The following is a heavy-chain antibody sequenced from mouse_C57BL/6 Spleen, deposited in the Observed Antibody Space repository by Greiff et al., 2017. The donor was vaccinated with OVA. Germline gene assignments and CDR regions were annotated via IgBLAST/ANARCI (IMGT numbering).Heavy chain of an antibody. V-gene: IGHV5-6*01. CDR3: AMGSKAMDY. CDR2: ISSGGSYT. D-gene: IGHD1-1*01. Sequence: EVQLVESGGDLVKPGGSLKLSCAASGFTFSSYGMSWVRQTPDKRLEWVATISSGGSYTYYPDSVKGRFTISRDNAKNTLYLQMSSLKSEDTAMYYCAMGSKAMDYWGQGTSVTVSS. CDR1: GFTFSSYG. J-gene: IGHJ4*01.